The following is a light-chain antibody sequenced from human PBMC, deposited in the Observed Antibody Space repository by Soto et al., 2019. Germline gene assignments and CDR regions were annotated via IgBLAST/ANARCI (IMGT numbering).Light chain of an antibody. J-gene: IGLJ2*01. CDR3: QSYDTSLSGVI. CDR2: ANN. CDR1: SSNIGAGYD. Sequence: QSVLTQPPSVSGAPGQRVTISCTGSSSNIGAGYDVHWYQQLPGTAPKLLIYANNNRPSGVPDRFSGSKSGTSASLAITGLQAEDEADYYCQSYDTSLSGVIFGAGTQLTVL. V-gene: IGLV1-40*01.